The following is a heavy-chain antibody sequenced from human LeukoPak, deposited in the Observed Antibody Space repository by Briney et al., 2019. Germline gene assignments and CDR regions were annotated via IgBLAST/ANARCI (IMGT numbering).Heavy chain of an antibody. Sequence: PSETLSLTCTVSGGSISSSSYYWGWIRQPPGKGLEWIGSIYYSGSTYYNPSLKSRVTISVYTSKNQFSLKLSSVTAADTAVYYCAVYCSGGSCYSNPLYYYYYGMDVWGQGTTVTVSS. CDR1: GGSISSSSYY. CDR2: IYYSGST. J-gene: IGHJ6*02. D-gene: IGHD2-15*01. CDR3: AVYCSGGSCYSNPLYYYYYGMDV. V-gene: IGHV4-39*01.